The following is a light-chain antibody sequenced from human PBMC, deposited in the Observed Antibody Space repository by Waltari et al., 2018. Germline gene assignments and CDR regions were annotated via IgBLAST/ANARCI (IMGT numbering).Light chain of an antibody. CDR1: TRAIGTYDL. V-gene: IGLV2-23*01. CDR3: CAYAGSYTYV. CDR2: QDN. J-gene: IGLJ1*01. Sequence: QSALTPPASVSGSPGQSITISCSGTTRAIGTYDLVTWYQHHPGKAPKVIIYQDNKRPSGVSNRFSGSKSGNTASLTVSGLQAEDEADYYCCAYAGSYTYVFGGGTKVTV.